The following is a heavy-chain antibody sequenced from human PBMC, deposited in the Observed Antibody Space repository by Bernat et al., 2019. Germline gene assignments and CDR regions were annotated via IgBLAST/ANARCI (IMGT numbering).Heavy chain of an antibody. CDR2: ISDGSGSGT. V-gene: IGHV3-23*04. CDR1: GFTFSRYS. CDR3: AKGYTSSWLFDY. J-gene: IGHJ4*02. Sequence: VQLVESGGGVVQPGRSLRLSCAASGFTFSRYSMSWVRQAPGKGLEWVSAISDGSGSGTHYADSVKGRFTIFRDNSKSTLSLQMNSLRAEDTAVYYCAKGYTSSWLFDYWGQGTLVTVSS. D-gene: IGHD6-13*01.